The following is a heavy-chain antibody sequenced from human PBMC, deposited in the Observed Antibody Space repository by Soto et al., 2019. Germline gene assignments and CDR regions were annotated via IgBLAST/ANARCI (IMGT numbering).Heavy chain of an antibody. CDR3: ARGRAIYGEWDYFET. D-gene: IGHD1-26*01. V-gene: IGHV4-59*11. CDR1: CGSLNGHF. J-gene: IGHJ4*02. CDR2: FSDNGKN. Sequence: LGTPFLTCTVSCGSLNGHFWACVRPAPGRGMQWLVFFSDNGKNNSDDYLKGRLTISLDTSKNQVSLRLTSVTDADTALYYCARGRAIYGEWDYFETWGQGAQVTVSS.